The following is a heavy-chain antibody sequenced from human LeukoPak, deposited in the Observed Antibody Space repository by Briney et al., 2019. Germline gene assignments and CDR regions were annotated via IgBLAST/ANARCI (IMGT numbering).Heavy chain of an antibody. V-gene: IGHV1-8*02. J-gene: IGHJ5*02. CDR2: VNPNSGNT. CDR1: GYAFISYN. CDR3: ARGLVLWFGESPRFDP. Sequence: ASVKVSCKASGYAFISYNINWLRQATGQGLEWMGWVNPNSGNTGYAQKFQGRVTMTRNTSISTAYMELSSLRSEDTAVYYCARGLVLWFGESPRFDPWGQGTLVTVSS. D-gene: IGHD3-10*01.